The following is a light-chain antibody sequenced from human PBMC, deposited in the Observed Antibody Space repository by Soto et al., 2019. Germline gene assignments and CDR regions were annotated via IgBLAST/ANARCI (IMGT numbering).Light chain of an antibody. Sequence: EIVMTQSPVTLPVSPGERATLSCRASQSVSSNLAWYQQKPGQAPRLLIYGASSRATGIPDRFSGSGSGTDFTLTISRLEPEDFAVYYCQQYGSSRTFGQGTKVDIK. CDR2: GAS. V-gene: IGKV3-20*01. CDR1: QSVSSN. J-gene: IGKJ1*01. CDR3: QQYGSSRT.